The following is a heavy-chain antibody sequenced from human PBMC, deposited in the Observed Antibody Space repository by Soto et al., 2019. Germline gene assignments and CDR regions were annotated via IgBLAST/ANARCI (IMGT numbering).Heavy chain of an antibody. D-gene: IGHD6-6*01. CDR3: DFDVHY. Sequence: ASVKVSCKASGYTLSNYAMHWVRQAPGQRLEWMGWINAGNGDIKYSQKFQGRVSITRDTSANTAYMELSSLRFEDTAVYYSDFDVHYWGQGTLVTVSS. CDR1: GYTLSNYA. CDR2: INAGNGDI. V-gene: IGHV1-3*01. J-gene: IGHJ4*02.